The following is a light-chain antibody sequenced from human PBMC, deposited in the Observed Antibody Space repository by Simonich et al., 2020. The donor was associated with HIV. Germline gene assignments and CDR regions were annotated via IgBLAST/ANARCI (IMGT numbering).Light chain of an antibody. CDR1: QSVSSN. CDR3: QQYNNWPQT. CDR2: GAS. V-gene: IGKV3-15*01. J-gene: IGKJ4*01. Sequence: EIVMTQSPVTLSVSPGERATLTCRASQSVSSNLAWYQQKPGQAPRLLVYGASTRATGIPARFSGSGSVTDFTLTISSMQSEDFAIFYCQQYNNWPQTFGGGTKVEI.